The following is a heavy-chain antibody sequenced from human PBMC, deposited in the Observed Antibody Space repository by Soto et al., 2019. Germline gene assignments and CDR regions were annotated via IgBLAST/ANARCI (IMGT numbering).Heavy chain of an antibody. V-gene: IGHV4-59*08. CDR3: ASLSTSGIAVSGTTPP. Sequence: SETLSLTCTVSGGSMTNYYWSWIRQPPGKGLEWIANIYYSGITNYNPSLRSRITISLDTSKNQFSLKLSSVTAADTAVYYCASLSTSGIAVSGTTPPWGQGTLVTVPQ. J-gene: IGHJ5*02. CDR1: GGSMTNYY. CDR2: IYYSGIT. D-gene: IGHD6-19*01.